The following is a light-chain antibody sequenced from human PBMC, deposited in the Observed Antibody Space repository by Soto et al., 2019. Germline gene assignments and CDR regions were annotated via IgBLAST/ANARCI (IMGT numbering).Light chain of an antibody. Sequence: QSVLTQEPSFSVSPGGTVTLTCGLTSGSVSTTYYPSWYQQTPGQAPRRLIYNTKTRSSGVPDRFSGSIIGNKAALTIAGAQADDDSDYYCVLYLGNGISVFGGGTKLTVL. V-gene: IGLV8-61*01. CDR1: SGSVSTTYY. CDR3: VLYLGNGISV. J-gene: IGLJ2*01. CDR2: NTK.